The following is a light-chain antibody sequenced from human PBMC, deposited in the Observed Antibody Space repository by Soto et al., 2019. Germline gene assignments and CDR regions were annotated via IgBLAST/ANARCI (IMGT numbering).Light chain of an antibody. Sequence: QSALTQPASVSGSPGQSITISCTGTISDVGGYNFVSWYQQYPVKAPKLMICDVSNRPSGVSNRFSGSKSGNTASLTISGLQAKDEADYYCSSFTGSNYVFGTGTKLTVL. CDR2: DVS. V-gene: IGLV2-14*03. CDR3: SSFTGSNYV. J-gene: IGLJ1*01. CDR1: ISDVGGYNF.